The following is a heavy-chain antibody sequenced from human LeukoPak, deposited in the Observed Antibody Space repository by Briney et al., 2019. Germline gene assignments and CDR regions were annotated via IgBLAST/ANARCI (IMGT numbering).Heavy chain of an antibody. CDR2: VNPNNGGT. D-gene: IGHD3-22*01. CDR3: AGEDNSSGYRPFDI. J-gene: IGHJ3*02. Sequence: ASVKVSCEASGYTFTGYYIHWVRQAPGQGLEWMGRVNPNNGGTNYAQKFQGRVTMTRDMSMSTAYKELSRLRSVDTAVYYCAGEDNSSGYRPFDIWGQGTMVTVPS. V-gene: IGHV1-2*06. CDR1: GYTFTGYY.